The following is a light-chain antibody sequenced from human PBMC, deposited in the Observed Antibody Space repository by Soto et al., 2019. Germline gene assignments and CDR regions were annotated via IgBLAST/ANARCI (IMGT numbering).Light chain of an antibody. Sequence: EIVMTQSPATLSVSPGERATLSCRASQSIRNNLIWYQQKSGQAPRLLIYGASTRATGIPARFSGSGSGTEFPLTISSLQSEDFAVYYCQQYDNWPPYTFGQGTKLEIK. CDR3: QQYDNWPPYT. CDR2: GAS. CDR1: QSIRNN. V-gene: IGKV3-15*01. J-gene: IGKJ2*01.